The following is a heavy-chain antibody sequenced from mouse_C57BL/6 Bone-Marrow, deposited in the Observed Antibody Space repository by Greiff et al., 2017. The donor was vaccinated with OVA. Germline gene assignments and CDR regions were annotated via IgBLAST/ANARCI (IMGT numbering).Heavy chain of an antibody. CDR3: ARMGYYGLFDY. CDR1: GYAFTNYL. Sequence: VQLQQSGAELVRPGTSVKVSCKASGYAFTNYLIEWVKQRPGQGLEWIGVINPGSGGTNYNEKFKGKATLTADKSSSTAYMQLSSLTSEDSAVYFCARMGYYGLFDYWGQGTTLTVSS. CDR2: INPGSGGT. D-gene: IGHD1-2*01. J-gene: IGHJ2*01. V-gene: IGHV1-54*01.